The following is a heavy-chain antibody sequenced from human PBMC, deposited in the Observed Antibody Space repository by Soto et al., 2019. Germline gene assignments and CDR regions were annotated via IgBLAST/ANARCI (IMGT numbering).Heavy chain of an antibody. V-gene: IGHV4-4*02. Sequence: PSETLSLTCAVSGGSISSSNWWSWVRQPPGKRLEWIGEIYHSGSTNYNPSLKSRVTISVDKSKNQFSLKLSSVTAADTAVYYCASLGRRGYYDILTSYYFSPRLNNWFAPWGQGTLVTVSS. CDR3: ASLGRRGYYDILTSYYFSPRLNNWFAP. CDR1: GGSISSSNW. CDR2: IYHSGST. J-gene: IGHJ5*02. D-gene: IGHD3-9*01.